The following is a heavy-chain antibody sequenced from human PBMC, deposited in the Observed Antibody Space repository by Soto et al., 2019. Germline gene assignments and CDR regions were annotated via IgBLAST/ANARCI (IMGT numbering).Heavy chain of an antibody. CDR1: GGSISNSSYL. V-gene: IGHV4-39*01. CDR3: ARTALSADYYGSGRFFDY. D-gene: IGHD3-10*01. CDR2: VSHIGST. Sequence: PSETLSLTCTVSGGSISNSSYLWGWIRQPPGKGLQWIGSVSHIGSTNYNPSLKSRLTVSVGTSKTQSSLKLSSVTAADTAVYYCARTALSADYYGSGRFFDYWGQGTLVTVSS. J-gene: IGHJ4*02.